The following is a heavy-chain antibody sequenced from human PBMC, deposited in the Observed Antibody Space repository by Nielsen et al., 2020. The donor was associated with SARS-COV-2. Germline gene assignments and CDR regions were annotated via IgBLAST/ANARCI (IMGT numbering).Heavy chain of an antibody. CDR1: GYSFTSYW. V-gene: IGHV5-51*01. D-gene: IGHD3-10*01. J-gene: IGHJ3*02. CDR3: ASQNSTYYYGQAFDI. Sequence: GESLKISCKGSGYSFTSYWIGWVRQMPGKGLEWMGIIYPGDSDTRYSPSFQGQVTISADKSISTAYLQWSSLKASDTAMYYCASQNSTYYYGQAFDIWGQGTMVTVSS. CDR2: IYPGDSDT.